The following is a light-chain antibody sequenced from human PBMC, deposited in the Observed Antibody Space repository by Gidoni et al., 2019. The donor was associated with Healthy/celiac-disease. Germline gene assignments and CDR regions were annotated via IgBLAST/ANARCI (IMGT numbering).Light chain of an antibody. J-gene: IGKJ2*01. V-gene: IGKV1-39*01. CDR2: AAS. CDR1: QSISSY. Sequence: DIPMTQSPSSLSASVGDRVTIPCRASQSISSYLNWYQQKPGKAPKLLIYAASSLQSGVTSRFSGSGSGTDFTLTISSLQPEDVATYYCQQSYSTPRTFGQGTKLEIK. CDR3: QQSYSTPRT.